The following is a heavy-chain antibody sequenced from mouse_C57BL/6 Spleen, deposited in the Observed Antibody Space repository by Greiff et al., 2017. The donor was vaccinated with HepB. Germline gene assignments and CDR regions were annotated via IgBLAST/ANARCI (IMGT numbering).Heavy chain of an antibody. D-gene: IGHD1-1*01. CDR1: GYTFTDYY. Sequence: EVQLQQSGPELVKPGASVKISCKASGYTFTDYYMNWVKQSHGQSLEWIGDINPNNGGTSYNQKLKGKATLTVDKSSSTAYMELRSLTSEDSAVYYCARAEYYCSSAFAYWGQGTLVTVSA. CDR2: INPNNGGT. J-gene: IGHJ3*01. CDR3: ARAEYYCSSAFAY. V-gene: IGHV1-26*01.